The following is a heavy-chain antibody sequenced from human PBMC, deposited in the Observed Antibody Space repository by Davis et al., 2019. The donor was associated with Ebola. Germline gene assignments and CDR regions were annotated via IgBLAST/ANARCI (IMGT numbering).Heavy chain of an antibody. Sequence: SETLSLTCTVSGGSINSYYWNWIRQPPGKGLEWIGYIYYSGSTNYDPSLKSRVTISVDTSKNQFSLRLTSVTAADTAVYYCARVYSGWYPDYWGQGTLVTVSS. CDR3: ARVYSGWYPDY. V-gene: IGHV4-59*01. D-gene: IGHD6-19*01. CDR1: GGSINSYY. J-gene: IGHJ4*02. CDR2: IYYSGST.